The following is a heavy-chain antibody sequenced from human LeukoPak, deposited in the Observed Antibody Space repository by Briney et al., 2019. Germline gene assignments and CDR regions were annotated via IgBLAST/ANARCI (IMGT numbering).Heavy chain of an antibody. D-gene: IGHD2-21*01. J-gene: IGHJ4*02. Sequence: HSGGSLRLSCATSGFTFNKYWMTWVRQAPGKGLEWVANLKEDGSEKYYVDSVKGRFTISRDNARNSLYLQMNSLRAEDTAVYYCARTLLYNRNDCYRHFDYWGQGALVTVS. CDR2: LKEDGSEK. CDR3: ARTLLYNRNDCYRHFDY. V-gene: IGHV3-7*04. CDR1: GFTFNKYW.